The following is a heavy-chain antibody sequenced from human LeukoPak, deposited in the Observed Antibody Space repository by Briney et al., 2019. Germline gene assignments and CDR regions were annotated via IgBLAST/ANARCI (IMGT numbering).Heavy chain of an antibody. Sequence: PSETLSLNCTVSGGSISNSTYYWGWIRQPPGKTLEWIGCISYSGSTYYNASLKSRLTISVDTSKNQFSLKLSSVTAADTAVYYCAKSLPGRRVYMDVWGKGTTVTVSS. CDR2: ISYSGST. J-gene: IGHJ6*03. V-gene: IGHV4-39*07. CDR1: GGSISNSTYY. CDR3: AKSLPGRRVYMDV.